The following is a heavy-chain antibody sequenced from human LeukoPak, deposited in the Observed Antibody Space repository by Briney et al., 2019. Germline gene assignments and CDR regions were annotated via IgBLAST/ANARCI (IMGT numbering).Heavy chain of an antibody. CDR3: ARVVAAIALRDYHYVDV. CDR2: IYRGEVT. V-gene: IGHV3-53*01. J-gene: IGHJ6*03. D-gene: IGHD2-21*02. Sequence: GGSLRLSCAASGFSVTDKSMTWVRQAPGKGLDCISIIYRGEVTSYADSVRGRFIISRDSGSNTLYLQMDSLRADDTATYYCARVVAAIALRDYHYVDVWGKGTMIAVSS. CDR1: GFSVTDKS.